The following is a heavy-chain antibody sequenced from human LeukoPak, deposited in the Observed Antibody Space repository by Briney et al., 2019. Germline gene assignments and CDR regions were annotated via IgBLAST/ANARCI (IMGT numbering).Heavy chain of an antibody. CDR1: GGSISSGSYH. V-gene: IGHV4-61*02. D-gene: IGHD3-3*01. CDR2: IYTSGST. J-gene: IGHJ5*02. CDR3: ASSSITIFGVVRGTWFDP. Sequence: SETLSLTCTVSGGSISSGSYHWSWIRQPAGKGLEWIGRIYTSGSTNYNPSLKSRVTISVDTSKNQFSLKLSSVTAADTAVYYCASSSITIFGVVRGTWFDPWGQGTLVTVSS.